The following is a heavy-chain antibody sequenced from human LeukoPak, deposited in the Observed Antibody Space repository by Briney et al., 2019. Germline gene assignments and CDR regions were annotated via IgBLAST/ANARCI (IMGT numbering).Heavy chain of an antibody. Sequence: GGSLRLSCAASGFTFSSYSMNWVRQAPGKGMEWVSSITSSSSYIYYADSVKGRFTISRDNAKNTLYLQRNSLRAEDTAVYYCARDLGYYGDLDYWGQGTLVTVSS. J-gene: IGHJ4*02. CDR3: ARDLGYYGDLDY. CDR1: GFTFSSYS. CDR2: ITSSSSYI. V-gene: IGHV3-21*01. D-gene: IGHD4-17*01.